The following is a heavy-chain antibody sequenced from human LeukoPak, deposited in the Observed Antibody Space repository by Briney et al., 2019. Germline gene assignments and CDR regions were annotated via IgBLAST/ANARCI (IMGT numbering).Heavy chain of an antibody. CDR3: ARGVRIAAAGTEGDPSFDY. Sequence: GASVKVSCKASGYTFTGYYMHWVRQAPGQGLEWMGWINPNSGGTNYAQKFQGRVTMTRDTSISTACMELSRLRSDDTAVYYCARGVRIAAAGTEGDPSFDYWGQGTLVTVSS. J-gene: IGHJ4*02. CDR2: INPNSGGT. CDR1: GYTFTGYY. D-gene: IGHD6-13*01. V-gene: IGHV1-2*02.